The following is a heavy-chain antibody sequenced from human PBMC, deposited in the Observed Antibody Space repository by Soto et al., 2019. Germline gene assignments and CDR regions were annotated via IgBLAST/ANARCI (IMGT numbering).Heavy chain of an antibody. D-gene: IGHD2-8*01. Sequence: GGSLRLSCAASGFTFDDYTMHWVRQAPGKGLEWVSLISWDGSSTYYADSVKGRFTISRDNSKNSLYLQMNSLRTEDTAVYYCAKDGMYFFQHWGQGTLVTVSS. CDR3: AKDGMYFFQH. CDR2: ISWDGSST. CDR1: GFTFDDYT. V-gene: IGHV3-43*01. J-gene: IGHJ1*01.